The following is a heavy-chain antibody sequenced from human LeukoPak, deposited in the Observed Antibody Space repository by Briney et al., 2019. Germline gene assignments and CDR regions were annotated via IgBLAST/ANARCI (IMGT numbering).Heavy chain of an antibody. Sequence: GGSLRLSCAASGITFSSYWMSWFHQAPGKGLEWGANIKQDGSEKNYVDSVKGRFTISRDNAKNSLYLQMNSLRAEDTALYFCARLDTAMVNGDYCGQGTLVTVSS. V-gene: IGHV3-7*01. J-gene: IGHJ4*02. D-gene: IGHD5-18*01. CDR2: IKQDGSEK. CDR1: GITFSSYW. CDR3: ARLDTAMVNGDY.